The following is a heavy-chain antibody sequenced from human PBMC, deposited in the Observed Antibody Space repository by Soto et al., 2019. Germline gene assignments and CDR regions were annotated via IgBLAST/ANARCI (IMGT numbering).Heavy chain of an antibody. CDR3: ARQSPKWFGELSGYYYYGMDV. J-gene: IGHJ6*02. V-gene: IGHV4-39*01. D-gene: IGHD3-10*01. CDR2: IYYSGST. CDR1: GGSISSSSYY. Sequence: SETLSLTCTVSGGSISSSSYYWVWLRQPPGKGLEWIVCIYYSGSTYYNPSLRSRVTISVDTSKNQFSLKLSSVTAAGTAVYYCARQSPKWFGELSGYYYYGMDVWGEGTTVT.